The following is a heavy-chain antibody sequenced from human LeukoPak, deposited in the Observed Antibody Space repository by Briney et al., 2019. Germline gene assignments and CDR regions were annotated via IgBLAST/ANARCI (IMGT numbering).Heavy chain of an antibody. J-gene: IGHJ4*02. D-gene: IGHD1-26*01. CDR3: ARGRLTSGSSLLFDY. CDR1: GGTYSSYA. V-gene: IGHV1-69*01. Sequence: GSSVKVSCKASGGTYSSYAISWVRQAPGQGLGWMGGIIPIFGTANYAQKFQSRVTITADESTSTAYMELSSLRSEDTAVYYCARGRLTSGSSLLFDYWGQGTLVTVSS. CDR2: IIPIFGTA.